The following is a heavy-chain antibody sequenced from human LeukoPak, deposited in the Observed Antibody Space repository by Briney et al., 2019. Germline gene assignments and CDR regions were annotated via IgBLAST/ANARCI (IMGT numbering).Heavy chain of an antibody. V-gene: IGHV4-61*05. CDR3: ARGWIPAAAIWG. D-gene: IGHD2-2*01. CDR2: IYYSGST. J-gene: IGHJ4*02. Sequence: SETLSLTCTVSGGSISSSSYYWGWIRQPPGKGLEWIGYIYYSGSTNYNPSLKSRVTISVDTSKNQFSLKLSSVTAADTAVYYCARGWIPAAAIWGWGQGTLVTVSS. CDR1: GGSISSSSYY.